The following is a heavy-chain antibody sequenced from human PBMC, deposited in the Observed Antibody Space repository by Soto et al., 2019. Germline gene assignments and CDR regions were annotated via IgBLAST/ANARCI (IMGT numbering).Heavy chain of an antibody. Sequence: GASVKVSCKASGGTFSSYAISWVRQAPGQGLEWMGGIIPIFGTANYAQKFQGRVTITADESTSTAYMELSSLRAEDTAVYYCAKDLLQAYYYDSSGYYPVTWGQGTLVTVSS. D-gene: IGHD3-22*01. CDR3: AKDLLQAYYYDSSGYYPVT. J-gene: IGHJ5*02. V-gene: IGHV1-69*13. CDR2: IIPIFGTA. CDR1: GGTFSSYA.